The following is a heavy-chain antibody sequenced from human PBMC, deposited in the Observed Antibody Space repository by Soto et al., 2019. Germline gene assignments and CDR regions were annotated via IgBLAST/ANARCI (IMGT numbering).Heavy chain of an antibody. CDR1: GGTFSSCA. V-gene: IGHV1-69*06. D-gene: IGHD1-7*01. Sequence: GASVKVSCKASGGTFSSCAISCVRQAPGQGLEWMGGIIPIFGTANYAQKFQGRVTITADKSTSTAYMELSSLRSEDTAVYYCARDPLELTHLFDYWGQGTLVTVSS. CDR3: ARDPLELTHLFDY. CDR2: IIPIFGTA. J-gene: IGHJ4*02.